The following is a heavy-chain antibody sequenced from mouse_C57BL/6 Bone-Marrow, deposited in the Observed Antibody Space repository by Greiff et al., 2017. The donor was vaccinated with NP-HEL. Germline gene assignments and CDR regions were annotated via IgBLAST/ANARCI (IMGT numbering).Heavy chain of an antibody. CDR2: INPSSGYT. CDR1: GYTFTSYT. CDR3: ARSRGYSNYEADFDY. V-gene: IGHV1-4*01. D-gene: IGHD2-5*01. Sequence: QVQLQQSGAELARPGASVKMSCQASGYTFTSYTMHWVKQRPGQGLEWIGYINPSSGYTKYNQKFKDKATLTADKSSSTAYMQLSSLTSEDSAVYYCARSRGYSNYEADFDYWGQGTTLTVSS. J-gene: IGHJ2*01.